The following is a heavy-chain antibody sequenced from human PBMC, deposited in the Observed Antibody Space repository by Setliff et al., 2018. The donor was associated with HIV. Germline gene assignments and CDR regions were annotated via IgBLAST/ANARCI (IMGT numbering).Heavy chain of an antibody. J-gene: IGHJ6*03. V-gene: IGHV1-69*13. CDR3: AKGGYYDSTGYYYYYLYYLDE. Sequence: ASVKVSCKASGDTFNSYAISWVRQAPGQGLEWMGGVIPIFGTANYAQKFQGRVTITADESTSTAYMELSSLRPEDTAVYYCAKGGYYDSTGYYYYYLYYLDEWGKGTTVTVSS. CDR1: GDTFNSYA. CDR2: VIPIFGTA. D-gene: IGHD3-22*01.